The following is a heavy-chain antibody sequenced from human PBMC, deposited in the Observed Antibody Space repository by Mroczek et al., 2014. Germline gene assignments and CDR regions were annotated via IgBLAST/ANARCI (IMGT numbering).Heavy chain of an antibody. CDR2: ISSSSSYI. D-gene: IGHD6-13*01. CDR1: GFTFSSYS. CDR3: ARASSLGPIAAAGKMVDY. J-gene: IGHJ4*02. V-gene: IGHV3-21*01. Sequence: VQLQESGEAWSSLGGSLRLSCAASGFTFSSYSMNWVRQAPGKGLEWVSSISSSSSYIYYADSVKGRFTISRDNAKNSLYLQMNSLRAEDTAVYYCARASSLGPIAAAGKMVDYWGQGTLVTVSS.